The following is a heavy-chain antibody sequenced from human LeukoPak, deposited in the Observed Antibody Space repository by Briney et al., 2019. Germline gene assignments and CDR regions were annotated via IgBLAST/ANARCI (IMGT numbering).Heavy chain of an antibody. Sequence: GASVKVSCKASGYTFTSYGFSWVRQAPGQGLEWMGWISAYNGNTNYAQKLQGRVTMTTDTSTSTAYMELRSLRSDDTAVYYCARDGTAYYDFWSGYSPFDYWGQGTLVTVSS. J-gene: IGHJ4*02. V-gene: IGHV1-18*01. CDR3: ARDGTAYYDFWSGYSPFDY. D-gene: IGHD3-3*01. CDR2: ISAYNGNT. CDR1: GYTFTSYG.